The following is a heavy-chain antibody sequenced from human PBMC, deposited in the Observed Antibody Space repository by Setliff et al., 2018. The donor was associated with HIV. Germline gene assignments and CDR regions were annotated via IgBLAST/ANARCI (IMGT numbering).Heavy chain of an antibody. D-gene: IGHD2-21*02. J-gene: IGHJ5*01. V-gene: IGHV3-15*07. CDR1: GGSLSSYY. CDR2: IKSRTVTETT. Sequence: ETLSLTCVASGGSLSSYYWNWIRQTPGKGLEWVGRIKSRTVTETTDVAAPVKGRFTISRDDSQNMVYLQMNSLKTEDTAMYYCTPIHNYTDHCPDSWGQGTLVTVS. CDR3: TPIHNYTDHCPDS.